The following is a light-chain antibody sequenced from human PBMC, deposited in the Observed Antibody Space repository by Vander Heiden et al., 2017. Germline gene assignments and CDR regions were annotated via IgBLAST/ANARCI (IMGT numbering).Light chain of an antibody. CDR3: ASWDDSLNGYV. V-gene: IGLV1-44*01. Sequence: QSVLTQPPSASGTPGQRVTISCSGSRSNIGSNTVNWYQQFPGTAPKLLIFGDTQRPSGVPDRFAGSKSGTSASLAISGLQSDDEADYVCASWDDSLNGYVRGTGTNVTVL. CDR2: GDT. J-gene: IGLJ1*01. CDR1: RSNIGSNT.